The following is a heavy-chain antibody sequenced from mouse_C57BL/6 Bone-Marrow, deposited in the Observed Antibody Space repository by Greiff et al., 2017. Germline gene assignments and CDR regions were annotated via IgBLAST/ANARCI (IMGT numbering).Heavy chain of an antibody. CDR3: ARERKGTWFAY. J-gene: IGHJ3*01. CDR2: IYPSDSET. Sequence: VQLQQPGAELVRPGSSVKLSCKASGYTFTSYWMDWVKQRPGQGLEWIGNIYPSDSETHYNQKFKDKATLTVDKSSSTAYMQLSSLTSEDSAVYYCARERKGTWFAYWGQGTLVTVSA. V-gene: IGHV1-61*01. CDR1: GYTFTSYW.